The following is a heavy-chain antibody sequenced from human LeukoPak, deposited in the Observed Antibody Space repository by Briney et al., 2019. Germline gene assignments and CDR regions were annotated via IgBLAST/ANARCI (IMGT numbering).Heavy chain of an antibody. CDR1: GFSFSRYA. J-gene: IGHJ4*02. V-gene: IGHV3-23*01. D-gene: IGHD5-24*01. CDR3: AKDLGEMATHPGDY. Sequence: PGGSLRLSCVASGFSFSRYAMTWVRQAPGKGLEWISAIFSSGAYTYYADSVKGRFTISRDNSKNTVYLQMNSLRVEDTAVYYCAKDLGEMATHPGDYWGQGTLVTVSS. CDR2: IFSSGAYT.